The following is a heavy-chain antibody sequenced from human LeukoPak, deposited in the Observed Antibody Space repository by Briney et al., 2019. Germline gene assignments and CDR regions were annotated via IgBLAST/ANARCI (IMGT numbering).Heavy chain of an antibody. D-gene: IGHD4-17*01. CDR1: GFTFSSYA. CDR2: ITNSGGAT. Sequence: GGSLRLSCAASGFTFSSYAMSWVRQAPGKGLEWLSTITNSGGATYYADSVKGRFTISRDNSRSTLYLQMSSLRVEDTAVYYCAKHDYGDFTPSPYPIRGQGTLVTVSS. CDR3: AKHDYGDFTPSPYPI. V-gene: IGHV3-23*01. J-gene: IGHJ4*02.